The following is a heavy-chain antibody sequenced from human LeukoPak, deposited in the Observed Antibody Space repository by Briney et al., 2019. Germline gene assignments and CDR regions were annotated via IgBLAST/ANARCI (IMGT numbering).Heavy chain of an antibody. CDR1: GYTFTNYV. Sequence: GASVKVSCKASGYTFTNYVMHWVRQAPGQRLEWMGWINAGNGNTRYSQKFQGRVTITRDTSASTAYMELSSLRSEDTAVYYCARAYSSGWYDWFDPWGQGTLVTVSS. CDR2: INAGNGNT. D-gene: IGHD6-19*01. J-gene: IGHJ5*02. CDR3: ARAYSSGWYDWFDP. V-gene: IGHV1-3*01.